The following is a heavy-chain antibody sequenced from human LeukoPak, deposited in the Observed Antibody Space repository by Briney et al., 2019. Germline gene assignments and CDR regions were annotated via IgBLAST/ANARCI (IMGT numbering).Heavy chain of an antibody. Sequence: ASVKVSCKAPGYTFTSYYIHWVRQAPGQGLEWMGIINPSGGSASYAQKFHGRVTMTRDTSTTTVYMELSSLRSEDAAVYFCARAQIDSGSYYYFDYWGQGTLVTVSS. CDR2: INPSGGSA. CDR3: ARAQIDSGSYYYFDY. CDR1: GYTFTSYY. J-gene: IGHJ4*02. D-gene: IGHD1-26*01. V-gene: IGHV1-46*01.